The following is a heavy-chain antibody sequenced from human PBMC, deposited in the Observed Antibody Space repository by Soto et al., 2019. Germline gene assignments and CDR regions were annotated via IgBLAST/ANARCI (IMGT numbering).Heavy chain of an antibody. CDR1: GRSFSVSY. J-gene: IGHJ4*02. CDR3: ASPFIDDYGDYGTSDYFDY. CDR2: ITHSGST. Sequence: PSQTLSRTGSVYGRSFSVSYWRWIRQPTGKPLEWIGEITHSGSTSYNPSLKSRVTISVDTSKNQFSLKLSSVTAADTAVYYCASPFIDDYGDYGTSDYFDYWGQGTLVTVSS. V-gene: IGHV4-34*01. D-gene: IGHD4-17*01.